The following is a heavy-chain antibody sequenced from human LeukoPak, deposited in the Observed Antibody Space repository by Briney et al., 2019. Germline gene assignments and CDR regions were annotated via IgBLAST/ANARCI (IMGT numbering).Heavy chain of an antibody. CDR1: GYTFTGYY. CDR3: APQREYYYDSSGPYYFDY. Sequence: ASVKVSCKASGYTFTGYYMHWVRQAPGQGLEWMGWINPNSGGTNYAQKFQGRVTMTRDTSISTAYMELSRLRSDDTAVYYCAPQREYYYDSSGPYYFDYWGQGTLVTVSS. D-gene: IGHD3-22*01. CDR2: INPNSGGT. J-gene: IGHJ4*02. V-gene: IGHV1-2*02.